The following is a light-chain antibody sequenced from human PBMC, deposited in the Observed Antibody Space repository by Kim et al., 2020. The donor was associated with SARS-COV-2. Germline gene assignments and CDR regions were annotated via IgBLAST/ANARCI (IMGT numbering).Light chain of an antibody. Sequence: DIQMTQSPSSLSASVGDIVTITCRASQGINTYLAWYQQKPGKVPKLLIYGASALHSGVPSRFSGSGSGTDFTLTISSLQPEDVATYYCQKYNSAPWTFGQGTKVEIK. J-gene: IGKJ1*01. CDR1: QGINTY. CDR3: QKYNSAPWT. CDR2: GAS. V-gene: IGKV1-27*01.